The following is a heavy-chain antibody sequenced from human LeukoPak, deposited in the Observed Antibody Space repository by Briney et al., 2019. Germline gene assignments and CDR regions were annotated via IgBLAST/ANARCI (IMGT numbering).Heavy chain of an antibody. J-gene: IGHJ6*03. CDR3: ACSAQYSYYYYMDV. D-gene: IGHD6-25*01. Sequence: SETLSLTCAVYGGPFSGYYWSWIRQPPGKGLEWIGEINHSGTSYYNPSLKSRVTISVDTSKNQLSLKLNSVTAADTAEYYCACSAQYSYYYYMDVWGKGTTVTVSS. CDR2: INHSGTS. V-gene: IGHV4-34*01. CDR1: GGPFSGYY.